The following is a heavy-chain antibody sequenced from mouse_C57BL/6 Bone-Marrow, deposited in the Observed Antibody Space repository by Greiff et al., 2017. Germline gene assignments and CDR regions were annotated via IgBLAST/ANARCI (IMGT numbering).Heavy chain of an antibody. J-gene: IGHJ4*01. V-gene: IGHV5-16*01. D-gene: IGHD2-3*01. CDR2: INYDGSST. CDR1: GFPFSDYY. CDR3: ARDNDEAMDY. Sequence: EVKLVESEGGLVQPGSSMKLSCTASGFPFSDYYMAWVRQVPEKGLEWVANINYDGSSTYYLDSLKSRFIISRDNAKNILYLQMSSLKSEDTATYYCARDNDEAMDYWGQGTSVTVSS.